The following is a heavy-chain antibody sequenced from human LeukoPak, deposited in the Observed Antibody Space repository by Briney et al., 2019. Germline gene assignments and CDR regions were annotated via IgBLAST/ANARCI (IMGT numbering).Heavy chain of an antibody. CDR3: ARDYGDYYFDY. CDR1: GGSISSYY. D-gene: IGHD4-17*01. V-gene: IGHV4-59*01. Sequence: PSETLSLTCTVSGGSISSYYWSWIRQPPGKGLEWIGYIYYSGSTNYNPSLKSRVIISVDTSKNQFSLKLSSVTAADTAVYYCARDYGDYYFDYWGQGTLVTVSS. J-gene: IGHJ4*02. CDR2: IYYSGST.